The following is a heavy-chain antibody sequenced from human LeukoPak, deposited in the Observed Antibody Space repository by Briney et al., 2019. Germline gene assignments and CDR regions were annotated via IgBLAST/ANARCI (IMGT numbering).Heavy chain of an antibody. CDR3: AKWGDYDVLTGYYVSDY. V-gene: IGHV3-23*01. Sequence: PGASLRLSCVASGFTFSNYAMSWVRQAPGKGLEWVSAITGSGGNTYYADSVKGRFTISRDNSKNTVFLQMNSLRAEDTAVYYCAKWGDYDVLTGYYVSDYWGQGTLVTVSP. CDR2: ITGSGGNT. J-gene: IGHJ4*02. D-gene: IGHD3-9*01. CDR1: GFTFSNYA.